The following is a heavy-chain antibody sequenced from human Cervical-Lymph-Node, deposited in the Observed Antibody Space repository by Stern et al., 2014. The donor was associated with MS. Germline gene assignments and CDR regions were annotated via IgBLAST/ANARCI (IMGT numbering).Heavy chain of an antibody. CDR3: ARATDEGEWEDI. CDR2: TYYNEDN. V-gene: IGHV4-59*01. J-gene: IGHJ6*02. D-gene: IGHD3-16*01. Sequence: QVQLQESGPRLVKPSGTLSFTCTAPGVYISPYYGTCIRQSPGKGREGIGSTYYNEDNNYNPSFRSRNPIPLDTHNNEYTLKLQPVTAADTAVYYCARATDEGEWEDIWGQGTTVSVSS. CDR1: GVYISPYY.